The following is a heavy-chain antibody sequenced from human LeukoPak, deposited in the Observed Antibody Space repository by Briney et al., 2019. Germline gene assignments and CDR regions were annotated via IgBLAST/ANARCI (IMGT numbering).Heavy chain of an antibody. Sequence: SETLSLTCTVSGGSISSSSYYWGRIRQPPGKGLEWIGSIYYSGSTYYNPSLKSRVTISVDTSKNQFSLKLSSVTAADTAVYYCASHYYDSSGYYQNFDYWGQGTLVTVSS. V-gene: IGHV4-39*07. D-gene: IGHD3-22*01. CDR1: GGSISSSSYY. CDR2: IYYSGST. CDR3: ASHYYDSSGYYQNFDY. J-gene: IGHJ4*02.